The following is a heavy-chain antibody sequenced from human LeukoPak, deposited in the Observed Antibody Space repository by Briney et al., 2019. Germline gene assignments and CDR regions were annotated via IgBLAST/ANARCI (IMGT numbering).Heavy chain of an antibody. Sequence: PGGSLRLSCAASGFTFSRYWMNWVRQVPGKGLEWVANIKQGGNEKNYVDSVKGRFTISGDDAKNSLYLQMYSLRAEDTAVYYCVRSSGWLMDYWGQGTPVTVSS. CDR1: GFTFSRYW. J-gene: IGHJ4*02. D-gene: IGHD6-19*01. V-gene: IGHV3-7*01. CDR3: VRSSGWLMDY. CDR2: IKQGGNEK.